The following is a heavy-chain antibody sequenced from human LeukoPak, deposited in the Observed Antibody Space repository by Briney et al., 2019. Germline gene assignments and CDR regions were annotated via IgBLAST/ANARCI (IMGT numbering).Heavy chain of an antibody. CDR1: GFSFDDYG. V-gene: IGHV3-20*04. CDR2: INWNGGST. CDR3: AREFLADLSMVWVDY. J-gene: IGHJ4*02. Sequence: PGGSLRLSCAASGFSFDDYGMSWVRQAPGQGLEWVSGINWNGGSTGYADSVKGRFTISRDNAKNSLYLQMSSLRAEDTALYYCAREFLADLSMVWVDYWGQGTLVTVSS. D-gene: IGHD3-10*01.